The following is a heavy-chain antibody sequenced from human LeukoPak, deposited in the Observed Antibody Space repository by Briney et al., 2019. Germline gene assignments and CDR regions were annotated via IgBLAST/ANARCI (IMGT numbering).Heavy chain of an antibody. Sequence: PSQTLSLTCTVSGGSISSGGYYWSWIRQPPGKGREWIVYIYHSGSTYYNPSLKSRITISVDRSKNQFSLKLSSVTAADTAVYYCARYSAAPTVENDAFDSWGQGTMATVSA. V-gene: IGHV4-30-2*01. J-gene: IGHJ3*02. CDR1: GGSISSGGYY. D-gene: IGHD2-2*01. CDR3: ARYSAAPTVENDAFDS. CDR2: IYHSGST.